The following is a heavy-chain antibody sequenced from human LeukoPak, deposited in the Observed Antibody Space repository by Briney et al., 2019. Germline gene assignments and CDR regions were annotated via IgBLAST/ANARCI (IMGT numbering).Heavy chain of an antibody. CDR1: GYTFTSYD. J-gene: IGHJ3*02. V-gene: IGHV1-8*01. CDR3: ASTVSSWGAFDI. Sequence: ASVKVSCKASGYTFTSYDINWVRQATGQGLEWMGWMNPNSGNTGYAQKFQGRVTMTRNTSISTAYMELSSLRSEDTVVYYCASTVSSWGAFDIWGQGTMVTVSS. D-gene: IGHD6-6*01. CDR2: MNPNSGNT.